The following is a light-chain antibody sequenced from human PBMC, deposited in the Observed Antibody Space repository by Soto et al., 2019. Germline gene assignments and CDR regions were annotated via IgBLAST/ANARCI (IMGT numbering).Light chain of an antibody. CDR3: SSYTSSSTWS. V-gene: IGLV2-14*01. CDR1: SSVVGGYNY. J-gene: IGLJ1*01. CDR2: DVS. Sequence: QSVLTQPASVSGSPGQSITISCTGTSSVVGGYNYVSWYQQHPGKAPKLMIYDVSNRPSGVSNRFSGSKSGNTASLTISGLQAEDEADSYCSSYTSSSTWSFGTGTKVNVL.